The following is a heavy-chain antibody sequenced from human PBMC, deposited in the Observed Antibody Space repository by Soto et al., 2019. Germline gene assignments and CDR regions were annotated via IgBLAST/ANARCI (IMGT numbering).Heavy chain of an antibody. CDR3: ASKQLWPRGYYYYGMDC. D-gene: IGHD5-18*01. V-gene: IGHV3-30-3*01. Sequence: GSLRLSSATSGFTFSSYAIPKVRQAPGKGLEWVAVISYDGSNKYYEDSVKGRFTISRDNSKNTLYLQMNRLRAEDTAVYYWASKQLWPRGYYYYGMDCWGQGTTVTVSS. CDR2: ISYDGSNK. J-gene: IGHJ6*02. CDR1: GFTFSSYA.